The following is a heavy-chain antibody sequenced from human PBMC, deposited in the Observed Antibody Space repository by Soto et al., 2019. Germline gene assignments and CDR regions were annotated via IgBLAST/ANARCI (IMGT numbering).Heavy chain of an antibody. V-gene: IGHV3-23*01. Sequence: PGGSLRLSCAVSGFPFSTYAVSWVRQAPGKGLEWVSAISTGGDGTYYADSVKGRFTISRDNSKNMLYLQMNSLRAEDTAVYYCARDRSGSSGYYGMDVWGQGTTVTVSS. CDR2: ISTGGDGT. J-gene: IGHJ6*02. D-gene: IGHD3-10*01. CDR1: GFPFSTYA. CDR3: ARDRSGSSGYYGMDV.